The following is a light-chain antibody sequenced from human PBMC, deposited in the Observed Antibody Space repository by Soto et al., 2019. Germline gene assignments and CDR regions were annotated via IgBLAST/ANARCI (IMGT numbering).Light chain of an antibody. CDR1: QSISNW. CDR3: QQYNSYSRT. CDR2: DAS. Sequence: MTQSPATLSVSPWERATLSCRASQSISNWLAWYQQKPGKPPKLLIYDASSLEGGVPSRFSGSGSGTEFTLTISSLQPDDFATYYCQQYNSYSRTFGQGTKVDI. J-gene: IGKJ1*01. V-gene: IGKV1-5*01.